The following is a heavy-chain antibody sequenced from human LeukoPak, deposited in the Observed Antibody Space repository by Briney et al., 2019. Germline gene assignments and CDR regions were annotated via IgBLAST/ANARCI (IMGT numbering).Heavy chain of an antibody. CDR2: INHSGST. D-gene: IGHD3-10*01. Sequence: SETLSLTCAVYGGSFSGYYWSWIRQPPGKGLEWIGEINHSGSTNYNPSLKSRVTISVDTSKNQFSLKLSSVTAADTAVYYCARIRGVLLWFGELSRNWFDPWGQGTLDTVSS. J-gene: IGHJ5*02. CDR3: ARIRGVLLWFGELSRNWFDP. CDR1: GGSFSGYY. V-gene: IGHV4-34*01.